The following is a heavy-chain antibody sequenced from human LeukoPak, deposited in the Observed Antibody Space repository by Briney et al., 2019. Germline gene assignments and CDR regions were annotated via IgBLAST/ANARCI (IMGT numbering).Heavy chain of an antibody. J-gene: IGHJ4*02. D-gene: IGHD6-13*01. V-gene: IGHV4-39*07. CDR1: GGSISSSSYY. CDR3: AREEYSSDWYGHDS. Sequence: KPSETPSLTCTVSGGSISSSSYYWGWIRQPPGKGLEWIGSIYYTGTTFDNPSLKSRVTLSVDTSKNQFSLRLTSVTAADTAFYYCAREEYSSDWYGHDSWGQGTLVTVSS. CDR2: IYYTGTT.